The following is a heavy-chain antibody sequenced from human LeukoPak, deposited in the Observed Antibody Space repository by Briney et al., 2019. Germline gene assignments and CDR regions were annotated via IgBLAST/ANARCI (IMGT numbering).Heavy chain of an antibody. CDR2: IMQDGGAK. D-gene: IGHD6-13*01. Sequence: GGSLRLSCTASGFIFNDFWMSWVRQAPGEVLEWVANIMQDGGAKNYVDSVKGRFTISRDNAKKSLYQMNSLRAEDTAVYYCASRPIAATGNWGEGTLVRVSS. J-gene: IGHJ1*01. CDR1: GFIFNDFW. CDR3: ASRPIAATGN. V-gene: IGHV3-7*01.